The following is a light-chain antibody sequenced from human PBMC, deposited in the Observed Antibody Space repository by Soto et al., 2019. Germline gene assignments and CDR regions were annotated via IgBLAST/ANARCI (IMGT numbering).Light chain of an antibody. J-gene: IGKJ5*01. CDR1: QSVSSD. CDR3: QQRRNWPST. V-gene: IGKV3-11*01. Sequence: EVVLTQSPDTLSLSPGERATLSCRASQSVSSDLVWYQKKPGQAPRLLIYDASNRATGLPARFSGSGSGTDCTLTISSLEPEDFAVYYSQQRRNWPSTFGQVTRLEIK. CDR2: DAS.